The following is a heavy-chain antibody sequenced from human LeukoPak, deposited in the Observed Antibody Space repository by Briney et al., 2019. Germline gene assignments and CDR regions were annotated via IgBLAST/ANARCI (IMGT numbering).Heavy chain of an antibody. J-gene: IGHJ5*02. D-gene: IGHD2-15*01. CDR1: GVTFSTYG. CDR3: VRGGGGYCSGGSCHGWFDP. V-gene: IGHV3-33*01. CDR2: IWYDGINK. Sequence: GKSLRLSCAASGVTFSTYGMHWVRQAPGKGLEWVALIWYDGINKYYADSVKGRFTISRDDSKNTLYLQLNSLSAEDTAVYYCVRGGGGYCSGGSCHGWFDPWGQGTLVTVSS.